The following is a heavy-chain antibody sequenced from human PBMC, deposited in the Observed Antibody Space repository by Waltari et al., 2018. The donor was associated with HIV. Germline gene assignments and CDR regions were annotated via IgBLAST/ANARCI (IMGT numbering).Heavy chain of an antibody. CDR3: ARGPSSGWSWFDP. CDR2: VGSLQNFI. CDR1: GFRFSDYN. D-gene: IGHD6-19*01. V-gene: IGHV3-21*01. J-gene: IGHJ5*02. Sequence: EVRLLESGGGLVRPGGSLRLSCAASGFRFSDYNRNWVRQGPGKGLGVVPSVGSLQNFIHYADSVKGRFTVSRDNAKNSLYLQMNSLTAEDTAVYYCARGPSSGWSWFDPWGQGTLVTVSS.